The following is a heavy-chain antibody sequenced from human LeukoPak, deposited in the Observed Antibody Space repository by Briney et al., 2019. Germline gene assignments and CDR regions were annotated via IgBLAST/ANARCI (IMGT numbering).Heavy chain of an antibody. V-gene: IGHV4-39*07. Sequence: SETLSLTCTVSGGSISSSSYYWGWIRQPPGKGLEWIGSTYYSGSTYYNPSLKSRVTISVDTSKNQFSLKLSSVTAADTAVYYCARVRPVAARVAFDIWGQGTMVTVSS. D-gene: IGHD6-6*01. CDR2: TYYSGST. CDR1: GGSISSSSYY. J-gene: IGHJ3*02. CDR3: ARVRPVAARVAFDI.